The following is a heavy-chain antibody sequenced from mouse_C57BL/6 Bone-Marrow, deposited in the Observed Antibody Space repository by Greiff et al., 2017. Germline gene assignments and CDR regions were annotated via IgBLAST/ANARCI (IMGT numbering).Heavy chain of an antibody. CDR3: ARQNYDYGHYYAMDY. Sequence: QVQLKESGPGLVQPSQSLSITCTVSGFSLTSYGVHWVRQSPGKGLEWLGVIWSGGSTDYNAAFISRLSISKDNSKSQVFFKMNSLQADDTAIYYCARQNYDYGHYYAMDYWGQGTSVTVSS. CDR1: GFSLTSYG. CDR2: IWSGGST. D-gene: IGHD2-4*01. V-gene: IGHV2-2*01. J-gene: IGHJ4*01.